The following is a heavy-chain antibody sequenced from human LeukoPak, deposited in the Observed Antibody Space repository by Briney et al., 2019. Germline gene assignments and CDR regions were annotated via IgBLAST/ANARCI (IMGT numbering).Heavy chain of an antibody. Sequence: GGSLRLSCVASGFTFGKYWMAWVRQAPGKGLEWLANIEQDGSEEYYLDSVRGRFTVSRDNAKNTLYLQMNSLRAEDTAVYYCSNGIYDRSYWGQGTQVTVSS. CDR3: SNGIYDRSY. CDR2: IEQDGSEE. D-gene: IGHD2/OR15-2a*01. J-gene: IGHJ4*02. V-gene: IGHV3-7*01. CDR1: GFTFGKYW.